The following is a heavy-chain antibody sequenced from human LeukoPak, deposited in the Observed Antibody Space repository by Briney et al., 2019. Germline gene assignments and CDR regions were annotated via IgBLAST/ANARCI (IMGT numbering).Heavy chain of an antibody. J-gene: IGHJ3*02. D-gene: IGHD2-15*01. CDR2: ISSSSSYT. Sequence: PGGSLRLSCAASGFTFSDYYMSWSRQAQGKGLEWVSYISSSSSYTNYADSVKGRLTISRDNAKNSLYLQMNSLRAEDTAIYYCARTQCPGASCYSDAFDIWGQATMVTVSS. CDR1: GFTFSDYY. V-gene: IGHV3-11*03. CDR3: ARTQCPGASCYSDAFDI.